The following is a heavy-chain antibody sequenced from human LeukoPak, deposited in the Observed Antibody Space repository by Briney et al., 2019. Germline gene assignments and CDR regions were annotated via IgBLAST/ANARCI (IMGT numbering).Heavy chain of an antibody. V-gene: IGHV1-18*01. J-gene: IGHJ4*02. CDR2: ISACNGNT. CDR1: GYTFTSYG. CDR3: AVANWGPPILRTTDFDY. Sequence: ASVKVSCKASGYTFTSYGISWVRQAPGQGLEWMGWISACNGNTNYAQKLQGRVTITTDTSTSTAYMELRSLRSDDTAVYYCAVANWGPPILRTTDFDYWGQGTLVTVSS. D-gene: IGHD7-27*01.